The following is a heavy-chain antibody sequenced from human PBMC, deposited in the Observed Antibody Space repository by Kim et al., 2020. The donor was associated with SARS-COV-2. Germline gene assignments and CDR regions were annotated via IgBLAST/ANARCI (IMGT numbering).Heavy chain of an antibody. D-gene: IGHD4-17*01. V-gene: IGHV3-7*01. J-gene: IGHJ4*02. CDR1: GFTFSSYW. CDR3: ARGPTVTAGFGFDY. CDR2: IKQDGSEK. Sequence: GGSLRLSCAASGFTFSSYWMSWVRQAPGKGLEWVANIKQDGSEKYYVDSVKGRFTISRDNAKNSLYLQMNSLRAEDTAVYYCARGPTVTAGFGFDYWGQGTLVTVSS.